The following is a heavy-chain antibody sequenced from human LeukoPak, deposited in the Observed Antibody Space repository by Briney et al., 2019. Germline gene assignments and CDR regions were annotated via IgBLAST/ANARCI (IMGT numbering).Heavy chain of an antibody. J-gene: IGHJ4*02. CDR1: GYTFTSYG. CDR2: ISAYNGNT. CDR3: ARARVGATLLDY. V-gene: IGHV1-18*01. Sequence: ASVKVSCKASGYTFTSYGISWVRQAPGQGLEWMGWISAYNGNTNYAQKLRGRVTMTTDTSTSTAYMELRSLRSDDTAVYYCARARVGATLLDYWGQGTLVTVSS. D-gene: IGHD1-26*01.